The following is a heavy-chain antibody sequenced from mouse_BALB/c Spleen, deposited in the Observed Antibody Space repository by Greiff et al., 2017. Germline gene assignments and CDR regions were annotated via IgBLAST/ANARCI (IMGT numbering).Heavy chain of an antibody. CDR2: IDPANGTT. V-gene: IGHV14-3*02. CDR3: ARERYYDSGYVWFAD. J-gene: IGHJ3*01. D-gene: IGHD1-1*01. Sequence: EVKLMESGAELVKPGASVKLSCTASGFNIKDTYMHWVKQRPEQGLEWIGRIDPANGTTKYDPKYQGKATITADTSSNTAYLQLSSLTSEDAAVYYCARERYYDSGYVWFADWGEGTLVTVSA. CDR1: GFNIKDTY.